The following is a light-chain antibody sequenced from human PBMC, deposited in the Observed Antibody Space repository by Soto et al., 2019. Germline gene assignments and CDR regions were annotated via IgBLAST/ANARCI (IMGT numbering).Light chain of an antibody. J-gene: IGLJ1*01. Sequence: QSALTQPASVSGSPGQSITISCTGTSSDIGRYNYVSWYQQHPGKVPKLLISEVSNRPSGVSNRFSGSKSGNTASLTISGLQSEDEAAYYCSSYTTSFTRVFGTGTKVTVL. V-gene: IGLV2-14*01. CDR2: EVS. CDR1: SSDIGRYNY. CDR3: SSYTTSFTRV.